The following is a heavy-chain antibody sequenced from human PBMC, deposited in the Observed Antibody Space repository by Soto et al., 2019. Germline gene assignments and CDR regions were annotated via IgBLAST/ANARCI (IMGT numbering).Heavy chain of an antibody. CDR2: MHTSGST. D-gene: IGHD2-2*01. J-gene: IGHJ4*02. CDR1: GGSIRGYY. Sequence: SETLSLTGTVSGGSIRGYYWSWICQSAGMGLEWIGRMHTSGSTNYNPSLKSRVTFSVDMSKNQISLKLTSVTAADTALYYCVRASMPKAHFDSWGQGTLVTVSS. CDR3: VRASMPKAHFDS. V-gene: IGHV4-4*07.